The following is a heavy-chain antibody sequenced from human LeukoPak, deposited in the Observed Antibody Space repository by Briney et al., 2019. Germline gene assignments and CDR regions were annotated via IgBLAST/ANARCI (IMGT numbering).Heavy chain of an antibody. CDR3: AKDRDPYSSGTWDS. CDR2: RSDDGSAQ. J-gene: IGHJ1*01. D-gene: IGHD3-22*01. Sequence: GGSLRLSCIASGFTFNKYGMHWVRQAPGKGLEWVAVRSDDGSAQHYADSVRGRFTISRDNSKNTLSLQMNSLRPEDTAMYFCAKDRDPYSSGTWDSWGQGTLVIVST. V-gene: IGHV3-30*18. CDR1: GFTFNKYG.